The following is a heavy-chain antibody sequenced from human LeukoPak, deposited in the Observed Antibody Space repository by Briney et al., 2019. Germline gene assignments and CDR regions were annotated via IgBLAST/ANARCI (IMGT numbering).Heavy chain of an antibody. CDR1: GGSISSNSYY. CDR3: AKGAGGFSYYNWFDP. D-gene: IGHD5-18*01. CDR2: IYYSGST. V-gene: IGHV4-39*07. Sequence: SETLSLTCTVSGGSISSNSYYWGWIRQPPGKGLEWFGTIYYSGSTYYNPSLKSRVTISVDTSKNQFSLKLSSVTAADTAIYYCAKGAGGFSYYNWFDPWGQGTLVTVSS. J-gene: IGHJ5*02.